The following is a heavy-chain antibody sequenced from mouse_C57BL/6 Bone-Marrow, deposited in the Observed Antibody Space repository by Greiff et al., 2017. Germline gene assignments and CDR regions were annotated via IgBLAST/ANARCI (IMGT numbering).Heavy chain of an antibody. D-gene: IGHD1-1*01. CDR1: GFNIQDDY. J-gene: IGHJ2*01. Sequence: VQLQQSGAELVRPGASVKLSCTASGFNIQDDYMHWVKQRHEQCLAWIGWIDPENGAPEYASQFPGTATMTVDPSSNTAYLQLSSLTSEDTAVYYCTKRSNYSGSSCDYWGQGTTLTVSS. V-gene: IGHV14-4*01. CDR3: TKRSNYSGSSCDY. CDR2: IDPENGAP.